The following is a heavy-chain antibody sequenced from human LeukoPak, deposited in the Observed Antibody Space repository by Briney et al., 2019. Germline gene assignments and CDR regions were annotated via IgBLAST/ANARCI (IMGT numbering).Heavy chain of an antibody. CDR3: ARDYCSSTHCLSMGFDY. V-gene: IGHV3-11*04. D-gene: IGHD2-2*01. Sequence: GGSLRLSCAASGFTFSDYYMSWIRQAPGKGLEWLSYISSSGSNIYYADSVKGRFTISRDNAKNSLYLQMNSLRAEDTAVYYCARDYCSSTHCLSMGFDYWGQGTLVTVSS. CDR2: ISSSGSNI. J-gene: IGHJ4*02. CDR1: GFTFSDYY.